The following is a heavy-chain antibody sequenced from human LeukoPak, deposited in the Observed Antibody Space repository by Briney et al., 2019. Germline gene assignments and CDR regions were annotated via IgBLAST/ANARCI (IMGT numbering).Heavy chain of an antibody. CDR2: IYYSGST. V-gene: IGHV4-59*01. J-gene: IGHJ4*02. CDR3: ARASHCSSTSCPPDY. CDR1: GGSISSYY. Sequence: PSETLSLTCTVSGGSISSYYWSWIRRPPGKGLEWIGYIYYSGSTNYNPSLKSRVTISVDTSKNQFSLKLSSVTAADTAAYYCARASHCSSTSCPPDYWGQGTLVTVSS. D-gene: IGHD2-2*01.